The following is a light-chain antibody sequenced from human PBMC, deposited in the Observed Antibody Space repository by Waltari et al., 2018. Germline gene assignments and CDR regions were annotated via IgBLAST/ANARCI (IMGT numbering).Light chain of an antibody. Sequence: DIQMTQSLSTLSASVGDRVTITSRASQSISSWLAWYQQKPGKDPKPLIYKASSLESGFPSRFSGSGSGTDVTLTISNLQPDDFATYYCQQYNSYPWTFGQGTKVEIK. CDR2: KAS. V-gene: IGKV1-5*03. CDR1: QSISSW. J-gene: IGKJ1*01. CDR3: QQYNSYPWT.